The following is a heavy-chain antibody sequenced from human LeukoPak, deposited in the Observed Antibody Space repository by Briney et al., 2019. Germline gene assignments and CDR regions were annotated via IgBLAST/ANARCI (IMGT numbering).Heavy chain of an antibody. D-gene: IGHD3-22*01. CDR1: GGSIRDYQ. CDR2: IYYSGST. J-gene: IGHJ4*02. Sequence: SETLSLTCAVSGGSIRDYQWSWIRQPPGKGLEWIGYIYYSGSTYYNPSLKSRVTISVDTSKNQFSLKLRSVTAADTAVYYCARAADYYDRSGYFLDFWGQGTLVTVSS. CDR3: ARAADYYDRSGYFLDF. V-gene: IGHV4-30-4*08.